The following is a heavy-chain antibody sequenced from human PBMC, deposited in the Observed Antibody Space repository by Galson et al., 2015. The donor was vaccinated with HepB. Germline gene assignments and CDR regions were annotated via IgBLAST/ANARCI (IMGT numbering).Heavy chain of an antibody. CDR3: AREGSGWYRGGMDV. CDR1: GYTFSSYA. CDR2: IIPIFGTA. J-gene: IGHJ6*02. Sequence: SVKVSCKASGYTFSSYAISWVRQAPGQGLEWMGRIIPIFGTANYAQKFQGRVTITADESTSTAYMELSSLRSEDTAVYYCAREGSGWYRGGMDVWGQGTTVTVSS. D-gene: IGHD6-19*01. V-gene: IGHV1-69*13.